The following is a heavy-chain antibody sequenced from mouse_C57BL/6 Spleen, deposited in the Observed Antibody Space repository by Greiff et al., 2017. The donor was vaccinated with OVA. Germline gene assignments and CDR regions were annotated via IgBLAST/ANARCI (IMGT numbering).Heavy chain of an antibody. CDR3: ARDYDHDGDYFDY. CDR1: GYTFTSYW. CDR2: IYPGSGST. D-gene: IGHD2-4*01. V-gene: IGHV1-55*01. J-gene: IGHJ2*01. Sequence: QVQLQQSGAELVKPGASVKMSCKASGYTFTSYWITWVKQRPGQGLEWIGDIYPGSGSTNYNEKFKSKATLTVDTSSSTAYMQLSSLTSEDSAVYYCARDYDHDGDYFDYWGQGTTLTVSS.